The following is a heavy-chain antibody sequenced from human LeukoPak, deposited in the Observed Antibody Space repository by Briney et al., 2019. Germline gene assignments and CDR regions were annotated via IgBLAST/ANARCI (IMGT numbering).Heavy chain of an antibody. J-gene: IGHJ3*02. CDR1: GFTFSSCW. D-gene: IGHD3-9*01. CDR3: ARVYYDILTGSEGAFDI. Sequence: GGSLRLSCAASGFTFSSCWMSWVRQAPGKGLEWVANIKQDGSEKYYVDSVKGRFTISRDNAKNSLYLQMNSLRAEDTAVYYCARVYYDILTGSEGAFDIWGQGTMVTVSS. V-gene: IGHV3-7*01. CDR2: IKQDGSEK.